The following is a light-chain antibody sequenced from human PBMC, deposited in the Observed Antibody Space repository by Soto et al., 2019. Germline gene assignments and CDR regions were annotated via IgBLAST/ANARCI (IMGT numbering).Light chain of an antibody. CDR3: QLWDSSTARV. V-gene: IGLV3-9*01. Sequence: SYELTQPLSVSVALGQTARITCGGNNIGSKNVHWYQQKPGQAPVLVIYRDSNRPSGIPERFSGSNSGNTAPLTISRAQAGDVADYYCQLWDSSTARVFGGGTKLTVL. J-gene: IGLJ3*02. CDR1: NIGSKN. CDR2: RDS.